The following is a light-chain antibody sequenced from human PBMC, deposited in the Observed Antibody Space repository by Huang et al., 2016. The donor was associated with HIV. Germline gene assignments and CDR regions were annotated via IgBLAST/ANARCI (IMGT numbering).Light chain of an antibody. CDR2: DSS. J-gene: IGKJ5*01. V-gene: IGKV1-9*01. CDR3: QQLNSYPVT. CDR1: QGISSY. Sequence: IQLTQSPSSLSASVGDRVTITCRASQGISSYLAWYQQKPGKAPKLLIYDSSTLQSGVPSRFSGSRSGTDFTLTISSLQPEDFAAYYCQQLNSYPVTFGQGTRLEIK.